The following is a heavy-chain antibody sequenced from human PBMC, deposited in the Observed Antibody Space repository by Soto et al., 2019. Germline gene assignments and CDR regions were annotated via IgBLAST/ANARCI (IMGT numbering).Heavy chain of an antibody. CDR2: IYPGDSDT. CDR3: ARAYTAEGITILGVVTRNYYYYGMDV. J-gene: IGHJ6*02. V-gene: IGHV5-51*01. CDR1: GYSFTIYC. D-gene: IGHD3-3*01. Sequence: GESVKSSCKGPGYSFTIYCIGWVRQMPWKGLEWMGIIYPGDSDTRYSPSFQGQVTISADKSISTAYLQWSSLKASDTAMYYCARAYTAEGITILGVVTRNYYYYGMDVWGQGTTVTVSS.